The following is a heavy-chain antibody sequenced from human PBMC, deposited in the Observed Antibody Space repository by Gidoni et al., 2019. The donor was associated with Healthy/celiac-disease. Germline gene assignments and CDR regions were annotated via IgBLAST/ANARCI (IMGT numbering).Heavy chain of an antibody. V-gene: IGHV3-9*01. CDR2: ISWNSGRI. CDR1: GFTFADYA. J-gene: IGHJ3*02. CDR3: AKDWGPGGGSRNDAFDI. Sequence: EVQLVESGGGLVQPGRSLRLSCAASGFTFADYAMHWVRQSPGKGLEWVSGISWNSGRIGYADSVKGRFTIARENAKNSLYLQMNSLRAEDTALYYCAKDWGPGGGSRNDAFDIWGQGTMVTVSS. D-gene: IGHD2-2*01.